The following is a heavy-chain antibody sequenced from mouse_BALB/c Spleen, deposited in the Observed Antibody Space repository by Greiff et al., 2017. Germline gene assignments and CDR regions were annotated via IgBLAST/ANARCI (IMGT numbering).Heavy chain of an antibody. J-gene: IGHJ4*01. CDR3: ARSRDGYPYYYAMDY. D-gene: IGHD2-3*01. CDR2: ISSGSSTI. Sequence: EVMLVESGGGLVQPGGSRKLSCAASGFTFSSFGMHWVRQAPEKGLEWVAYISSGSSTIYYADTVKGRFTISRDNPKNTLFLQMTSLRSEDTAMYYCARSRDGYPYYYAMDYWGQGTSVTVSS. CDR1: GFTFSSFG. V-gene: IGHV5-17*02.